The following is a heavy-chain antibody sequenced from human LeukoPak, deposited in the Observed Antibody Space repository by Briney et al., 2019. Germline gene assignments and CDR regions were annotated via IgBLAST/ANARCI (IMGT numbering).Heavy chain of an antibody. CDR1: GGSFSGYY. CDR2: INHSGST. J-gene: IGHJ4*02. Sequence: PSETLSLTCAVYGGSFSGYYWSWIRQPPGKGLEWIGEINHSGSTNYNPSLKSRATISVDTSKNQFSLKLSSVTAADTAVYYCASPPTRYSSSWFLYWGQGTLVTVSS. CDR3: ASPPTRYSSSWFLY. V-gene: IGHV4-34*01. D-gene: IGHD6-13*01.